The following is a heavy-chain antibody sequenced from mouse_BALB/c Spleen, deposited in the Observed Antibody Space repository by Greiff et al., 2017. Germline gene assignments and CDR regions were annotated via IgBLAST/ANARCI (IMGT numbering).Heavy chain of an antibody. CDR3: VRHYGNYRFFDV. CDR2: ISSGGSYT. J-gene: IGHJ1*01. CDR1: GFTFSSYG. V-gene: IGHV5-6*01. Sequence: EVMLVESGGDLVKPGGSLKLSCAASGFTFSSYGMSWVRQTPDKRLEWVATISSGGSYTNYPDSVKGRFTLSRDNAKNTLYLQMSSLKSEDTAMYYCVRHYGNYRFFDVWGAGTTVTVSS. D-gene: IGHD2-1*01.